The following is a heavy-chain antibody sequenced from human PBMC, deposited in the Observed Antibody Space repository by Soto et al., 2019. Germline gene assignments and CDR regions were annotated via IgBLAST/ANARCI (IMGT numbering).Heavy chain of an antibody. CDR1: GGSFSGFY. V-gene: IGHV4-34*01. J-gene: IGHJ4*02. D-gene: IGHD3-10*01. CDR3: ARGGLLWFGGQYYFDY. CDR2: INHSGST. Sequence: SETLSLTRAGYGGSFSGFYRSRVPQPPGKGLEWIGEINHSGSTNYNPSLQSRVTISVDTSKNQFSLKLSSVTAADTAVYYCARGGLLWFGGQYYFDYWGQGTLVTVSS.